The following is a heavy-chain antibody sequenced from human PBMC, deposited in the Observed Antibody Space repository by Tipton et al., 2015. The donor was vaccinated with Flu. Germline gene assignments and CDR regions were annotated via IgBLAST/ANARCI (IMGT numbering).Heavy chain of an antibody. Sequence: GLVKPSETLSLSCDVPDYSITSGYYWGWIRQPPGKGLEWIGSMWHTGTAYYNLSLKSRVIISIETSKNRFSLRLSFVTAADTAVYYCARRDYSNYVSDPRNWFDPWGQGTLVTVPS. CDR3: ARRDYSNYVSDPRNWFDP. CDR1: DYSITSGYY. CDR2: MWHTGTA. J-gene: IGHJ5*02. V-gene: IGHV4-38-2*01. D-gene: IGHD4-11*01.